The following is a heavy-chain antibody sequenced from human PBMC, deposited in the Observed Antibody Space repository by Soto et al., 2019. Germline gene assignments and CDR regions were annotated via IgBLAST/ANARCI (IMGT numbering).Heavy chain of an antibody. Sequence: KPSETLSLTCTVSGGSISSYYWSWIRQPPGKGLEWIGYIYYSGSTNYNPSLKSRVTISVDTSKNQFSLKLSSVTAADTAVYYCAREILRTQGWFDPWGQGTLVTVSS. CDR2: IYYSGST. CDR3: AREILRTQGWFDP. J-gene: IGHJ5*02. CDR1: GGSISSYY. D-gene: IGHD3-3*01. V-gene: IGHV4-59*01.